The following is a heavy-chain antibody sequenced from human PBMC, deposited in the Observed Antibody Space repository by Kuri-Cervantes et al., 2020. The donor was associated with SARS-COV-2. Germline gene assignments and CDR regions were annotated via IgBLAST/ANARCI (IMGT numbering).Heavy chain of an antibody. J-gene: IGHJ5*02. Sequence: SETLSLTRTVSGGSISSSSYYWGWIRQPPGKGLEWIGSIYYSGSTYYNPSLKSRVTITVDTSKNQFSLKLSSVTAADTAVYYCARQMVSSITIFGVVITRNWFDPWGQGTLVTVSS. D-gene: IGHD3-3*01. CDR1: GGSISSSSYY. CDR2: IYYSGST. CDR3: ARQMVSSITIFGVVITRNWFDP. V-gene: IGHV4-39*01.